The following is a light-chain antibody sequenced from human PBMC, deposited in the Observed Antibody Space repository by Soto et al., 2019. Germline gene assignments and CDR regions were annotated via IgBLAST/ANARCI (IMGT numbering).Light chain of an antibody. V-gene: IGKV1-39*01. CDR1: QSISNY. Sequence: DIQMTQSPSSLSASVGDRVTITCRASQSISNYLNWYQQKPGKAPKLLIYAASSLQSGVPSRFSGSGSGTDFTLTISSLQPEDFATYYCQPSYSTPRTFGQGTKVEIK. CDR3: QPSYSTPRT. J-gene: IGKJ1*01. CDR2: AAS.